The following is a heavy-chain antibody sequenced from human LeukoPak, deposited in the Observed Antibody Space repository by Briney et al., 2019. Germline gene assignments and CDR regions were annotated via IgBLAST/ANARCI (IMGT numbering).Heavy chain of an antibody. Sequence: GGSLRLSCAASGFTFSSYWMHWVRQAPGKGLVWVSRINTDGSSTSYADSVKGRFTISRDNAKNTLYLQMNSLRAEDTAVYYCARVGAVAGTGWFDPWGQGTLVTVSS. CDR3: ARVGAVAGTGWFDP. CDR1: GFTFSSYW. V-gene: IGHV3-74*01. D-gene: IGHD6-19*01. J-gene: IGHJ5*02. CDR2: INTDGSST.